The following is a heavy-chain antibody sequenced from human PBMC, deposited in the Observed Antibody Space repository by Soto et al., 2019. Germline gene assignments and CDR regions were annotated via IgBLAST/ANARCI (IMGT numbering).Heavy chain of an antibody. CDR2: ISSSGYI. D-gene: IGHD2-15*01. CDR3: ARDCSGRRCSPGMHV. Sequence: PGGSLRLSCAASGFNFNSYTINWVRQAPGKRLEWLSSISSSGYIFSTDSVRGRFTISRDNAKNSVYLQINSLRAEDTAVYFCARDCSGRRCSPGMHVWGPGTTVTVSS. V-gene: IGHV3-21*01. J-gene: IGHJ6*02. CDR1: GFNFNSYT.